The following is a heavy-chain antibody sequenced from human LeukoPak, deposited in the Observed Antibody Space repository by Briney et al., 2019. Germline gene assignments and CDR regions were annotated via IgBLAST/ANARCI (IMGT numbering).Heavy chain of an antibody. CDR1: GVDVSNFD. V-gene: IGHV3-13*01. D-gene: IGHD3-3*01. J-gene: IGHJ6*03. CDR2: IDTAGGT. Sequence: HSGGSLRHSCTASGVDVSNFDFHWGRHIRGKGLEWVSHIDTAGGTYYPGSVKGRFTISRANAKKSLYLQMHNLRVGDTALYFCARGSPWSYCYMDVWGVGTAVSVS. CDR3: ARGSPWSYCYMDV.